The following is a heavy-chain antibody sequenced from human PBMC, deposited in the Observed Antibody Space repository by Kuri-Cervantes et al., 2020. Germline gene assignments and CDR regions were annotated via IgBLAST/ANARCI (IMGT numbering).Heavy chain of an antibody. D-gene: IGHD6-13*01. V-gene: IGHV3-30*03. CDR3: ARESIAAAGIG. J-gene: IGHJ4*02. Sequence: GESLKISCAASGFTFSSYGMHWVRQAPGKGLEWVAVISYDGSNKYYADSVKGRFTISRDNSKNTLYLQSNSLRAGDTAVYYCARESIAAAGIGWGQGTLVTVSS. CDR2: ISYDGSNK. CDR1: GFTFSSYG.